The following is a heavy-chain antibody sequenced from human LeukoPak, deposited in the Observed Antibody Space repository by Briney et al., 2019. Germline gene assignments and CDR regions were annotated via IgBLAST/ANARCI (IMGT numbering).Heavy chain of an antibody. D-gene: IGHD1-26*01. CDR3: ARHNSGSYYGPAGSEENAFDI. V-gene: IGHV1-2*02. J-gene: IGHJ3*02. CDR2: INPKSGGT. Sequence: ASVKVSCKASGYTFTGYYMHWVRQAPGQGLEWMGWINPKSGGTNYAQKFQGKVTMTRDTSISTAYMELSRLRSDDTAVYYCARHNSGSYYGPAGSEENAFDIWGQGTMVTVSS. CDR1: GYTFTGYY.